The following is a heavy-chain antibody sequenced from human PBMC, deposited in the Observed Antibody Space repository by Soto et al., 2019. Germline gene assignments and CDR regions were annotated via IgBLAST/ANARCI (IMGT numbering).Heavy chain of an antibody. CDR1: GGSINSSY. V-gene: IGHV4-59*01. CDR3: ARHKYCSGGSCRKNWFDP. J-gene: IGHJ5*02. CDR2: IYDDGSA. Sequence: SETLSLTCTVSGGSINSSYWSWIRQPPGKGLEWLAYIYDDGSANYNPSLKSRATISLDMSRNQFSLKLTSVTAADTAVYYCARHKYCSGGSCRKNWFDPWGQGTLVTVSS. D-gene: IGHD2-15*01.